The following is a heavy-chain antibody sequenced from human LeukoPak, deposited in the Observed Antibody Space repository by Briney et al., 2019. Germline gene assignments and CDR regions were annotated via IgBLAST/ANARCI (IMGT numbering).Heavy chain of an antibody. CDR1: GDSISSGDYY. V-gene: IGHV4-61*02. D-gene: IGHD2-15*01. CDR3: ARGFQDPGVFDI. Sequence: PSETLSLTCTVSGDSISSGDYYWSWIRQPAGKGLEWIGRISSSGSTNYNPSLKSRVTISEVTSENQFSLELSSVTAADTAVYYCARGFQDPGVFDIWGQGTMVTVSS. CDR2: ISSSGST. J-gene: IGHJ3*02.